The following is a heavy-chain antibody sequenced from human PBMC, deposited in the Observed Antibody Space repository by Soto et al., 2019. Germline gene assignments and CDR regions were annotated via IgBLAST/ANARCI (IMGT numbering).Heavy chain of an antibody. CDR3: AKKGGGDYVLGY. D-gene: IGHD4-17*01. CDR2: IYWDDSK. V-gene: IGHV2-5*02. J-gene: IGHJ4*02. Sequence: ITLKESGPTLVKPTQTLTLTCTFSGFSLSANGVGVGWIRQPPGKALEWLALIYWDDSKEYSPFLKSRLTITKETSRNEVVLTMTNLDPVDTATYYCAKKGGGDYVLGYWGQGTLVTVSS. CDR1: GFSLSANGVG.